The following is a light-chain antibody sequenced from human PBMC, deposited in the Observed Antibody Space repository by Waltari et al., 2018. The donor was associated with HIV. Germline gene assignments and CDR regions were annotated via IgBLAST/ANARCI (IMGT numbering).Light chain of an antibody. CDR2: EVS. Sequence: SALTQPASVSGSPGQSITLSCTGTSSDVGSYTLVSWYQQHPGKAPKLMIYEVSKRPSGVSNRFSGSKSGNTASLTISGLQAEDEADYYCCSYAGSNTWVFGGGTKLTVL. J-gene: IGLJ3*02. CDR1: SSDVGSYTL. V-gene: IGLV2-23*02. CDR3: CSYAGSNTWV.